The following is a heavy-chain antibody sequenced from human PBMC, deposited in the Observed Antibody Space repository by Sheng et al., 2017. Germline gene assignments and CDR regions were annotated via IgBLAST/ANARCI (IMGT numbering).Heavy chain of an antibody. D-gene: IGHD2-2*01. CDR1: GYSISSGYY. Sequence: QVQLQESGPGLVKPSETLSLTCTVSGYSISSGYYWGWIRQPPGKGLEWIGSIYHRGSTYYNPSLKSRVTISVDTSKNQFSLKLSSLTAADTALHYCARIVVPAAAFDYWGQGTLVTVSS. J-gene: IGHJ4*02. V-gene: IGHV4-38-2*02. CDR2: IYHRGST. CDR3: ARIVVPAAAFDY.